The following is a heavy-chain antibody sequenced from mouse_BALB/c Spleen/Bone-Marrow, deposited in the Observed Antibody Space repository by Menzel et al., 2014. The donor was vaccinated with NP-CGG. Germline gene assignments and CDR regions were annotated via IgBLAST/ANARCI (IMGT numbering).Heavy chain of an antibody. D-gene: IGHD1-1*01. CDR3: ARYPDYYGSSYAMDY. V-gene: IGHV1-14*01. CDR2: INPYNDGT. Sequence: VQLQQSGPELVKPGASVKMSCKASGYTFTSYVMHWVKQKPGQGLEWIGYINPYNDGTKYNEKFKGKATLTSDKSSSTAYMELSSLTSEDSAVYCCARYPDYYGSSYAMDYWGQGTSVTVSS. CDR1: GYTFTSYV. J-gene: IGHJ4*01.